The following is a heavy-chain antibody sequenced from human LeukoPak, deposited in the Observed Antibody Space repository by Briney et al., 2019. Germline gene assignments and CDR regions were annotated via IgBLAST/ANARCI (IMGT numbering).Heavy chain of an antibody. CDR1: GGTFSSYA. J-gene: IGHJ4*02. V-gene: IGHV1-69*13. CDR2: IIPIFGTA. D-gene: IGHD3-16*01. Sequence: SVKVSCKASGGTFSSYAISWVRQAPGQGLEWMGGIIPIFGTANYAQKFQGRVTITADESTSTAYMELSSLTSEDTAVYYCARGSFYTGYFDYWGQGTLVTVSS. CDR3: ARGSFYTGYFDY.